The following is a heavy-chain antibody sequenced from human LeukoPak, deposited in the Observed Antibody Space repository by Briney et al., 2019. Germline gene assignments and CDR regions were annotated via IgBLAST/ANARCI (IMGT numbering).Heavy chain of an antibody. Sequence: GASVKVSCKASGYTFTSYDINWVRPATGQGLEWMGWMNPNSGNTGYAQKFQGRVTMTRNTSISTAYMELSSLRSEDTAVYYCARVERSLIVVVVAAAFDYWGQGTLVTVSS. CDR1: GYTFTSYD. CDR2: MNPNSGNT. V-gene: IGHV1-8*01. CDR3: ARVERSLIVVVVAAAFDY. J-gene: IGHJ4*02. D-gene: IGHD2-15*01.